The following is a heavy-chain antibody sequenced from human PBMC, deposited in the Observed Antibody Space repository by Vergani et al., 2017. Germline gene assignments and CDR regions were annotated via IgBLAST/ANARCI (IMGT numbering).Heavy chain of an antibody. V-gene: IGHV1-69*01. Sequence: QVQLVQSGAEVKKPGSSVKVSCKASGGTFSSYAICWVRQAPGQGLEWMGGIIPIFGTANYAQKFQGRVTITADESTSTAYMELSSLRSEDTAVYYCAREGVAYCSSTSCYTHWFDPWGQGTLVTVSS. CDR1: GGTFSSYA. J-gene: IGHJ5*02. CDR2: IIPIFGTA. D-gene: IGHD2-2*02. CDR3: AREGVAYCSSTSCYTHWFDP.